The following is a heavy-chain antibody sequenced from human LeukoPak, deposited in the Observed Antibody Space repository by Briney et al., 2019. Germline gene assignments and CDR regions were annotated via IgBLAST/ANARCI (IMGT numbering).Heavy chain of an antibody. V-gene: IGHV1-2*02. CDR1: EYTFTGYY. CDR2: INPKSRGT. CDR3: ARGASLTYYYESSGFFSFDY. J-gene: IGHJ4*02. D-gene: IGHD3-22*01. Sequence: ASVKVSCMPSEYTFTGYYIYWVRQAPGQGLEGMGWINPKSRGTDYAQKFRGRVTLTRDKPISTVYMELNTLRSDDTAVYYCARGASLTYYYESSGFFSFDYWGQGTLVTVSS.